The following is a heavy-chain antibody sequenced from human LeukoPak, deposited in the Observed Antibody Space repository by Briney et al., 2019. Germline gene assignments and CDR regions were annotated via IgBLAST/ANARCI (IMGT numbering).Heavy chain of an antibody. CDR2: INPSGGST. J-gene: IGHJ5*02. V-gene: IGHV1-46*01. D-gene: IGHD6-13*01. CDR3: ARALGYSSSWYSFWFDP. Sequence: ASVKVSCKASGYTFTSYYMHWVRQAPGQGLEWMGIINPSGGSTSYAQKFQGRVTMTADTSTSTVYMELSSLRFEDTAVYYCARALGYSSSWYSFWFDPWGQGTLVTVS. CDR1: GYTFTSYY.